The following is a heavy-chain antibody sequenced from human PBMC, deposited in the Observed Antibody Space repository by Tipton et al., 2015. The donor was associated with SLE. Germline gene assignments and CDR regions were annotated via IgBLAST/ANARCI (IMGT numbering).Heavy chain of an antibody. CDR1: GGSFSGYY. CDR3: ASQGAHGLRKYAFDI. V-gene: IGHV4-34*01. J-gene: IGHJ3*02. D-gene: IGHD3-10*01. CDR2: MNHSRST. Sequence: TLSLTCAVYGGSFSGYYWSWIRQPPGKGLEWIGEMNHSRSTNYNPSLKSRVTISEDTSKNQFSLKLSSVTAADTAVYYCASQGAHGLRKYAFDIWGQGKLLSLSS.